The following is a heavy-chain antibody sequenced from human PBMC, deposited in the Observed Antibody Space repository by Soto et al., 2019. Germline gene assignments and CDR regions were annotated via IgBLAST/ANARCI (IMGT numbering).Heavy chain of an antibody. CDR1: GGAFSSYA. V-gene: IGHV1-69*13. CDR2: IIPIFGTA. J-gene: IGHJ6*02. D-gene: IGHD5-18*01. CDR3: AKSDVDTAMAPLYYYYYYGMDV. Sequence: GASVKVSCKASGGAFSSYAISWVRQAPGQGLEWMGGIIPIFGTANYAQKFQGRVTITADESTSTAYMELSSLRSEDTAVYYCAKSDVDTAMAPLYYYYYYGMDVWGQGTTVTVSS.